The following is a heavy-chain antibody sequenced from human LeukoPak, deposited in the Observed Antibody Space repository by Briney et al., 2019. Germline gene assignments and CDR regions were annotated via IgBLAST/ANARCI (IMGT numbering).Heavy chain of an antibody. J-gene: IGHJ5*02. D-gene: IGHD3-10*01. V-gene: IGHV4-4*02. CDR2: IYHSGTT. CDR1: GGSISNNNW. Sequence: SETLSLTCSVSGGSISNNNWWSWVRQSPGKGLEWIGNIYHSGTTHYNPSLKSRATISLDAFNNHFSLTLSSVTAADTAVYYCARYHSRSHEGWIDPWGQGALVTVSS. CDR3: ARYHSRSHEGWIDP.